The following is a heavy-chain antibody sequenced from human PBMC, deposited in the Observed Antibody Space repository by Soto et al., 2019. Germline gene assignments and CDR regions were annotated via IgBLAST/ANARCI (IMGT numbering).Heavy chain of an antibody. D-gene: IGHD6-13*01. Sequence: ASVKVSCKASGYTFTGYAIHWVRQAPGQGLEWMGWINAGNGDTKYLENFQGRVTITRDTSASTAYMELSSLTSEDTAVFFCARDRESSIDYWGQGPLVTVSS. V-gene: IGHV1-3*01. CDR3: ARDRESSIDY. J-gene: IGHJ4*02. CDR2: INAGNGDT. CDR1: GYTFTGYA.